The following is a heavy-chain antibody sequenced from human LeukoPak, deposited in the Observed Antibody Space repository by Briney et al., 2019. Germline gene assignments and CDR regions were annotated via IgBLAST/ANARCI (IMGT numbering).Heavy chain of an antibody. CDR2: TSTSEADT. D-gene: IGHD3-22*01. CDR1: GFPLSIHA. Sequence: GGSLRLSCAVSGFPLSIHAMSWVRQAPGKGLEWVSATSTSEADTYYADSVKGRFTISTAHAKNSLYLQMNSLRAEDTAVYYWARGGGPPYYYESSGSPDYWGQGTLVTVSS. V-gene: IGHV3-21*01. CDR3: ARGGGPPYYYESSGSPDY. J-gene: IGHJ4*02.